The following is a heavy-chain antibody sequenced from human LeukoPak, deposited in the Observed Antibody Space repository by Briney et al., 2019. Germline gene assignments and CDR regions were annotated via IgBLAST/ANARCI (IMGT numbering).Heavy chain of an antibody. Sequence: GGTLRLSCAASGFTFSSYGMSWVRQAPGKGLEWVSAISGSGGSTYYADSVKGRFTISRDNSKNTLYLQMNSLRAEDTAVYYCAKSNGYGLVDIWGQGTMVTVSS. J-gene: IGHJ3*02. D-gene: IGHD3-10*01. CDR1: GFTFSSYG. CDR2: ISGSGGST. CDR3: AKSNGYGLVDI. V-gene: IGHV3-23*01.